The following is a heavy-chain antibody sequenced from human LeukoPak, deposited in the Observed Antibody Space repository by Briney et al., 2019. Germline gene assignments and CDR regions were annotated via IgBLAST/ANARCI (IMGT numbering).Heavy chain of an antibody. Sequence: SETLSLTCAVSGYSISSGYYWGWIRQPPGKGLEWIGSIYHSGSTYYNPSLKSRVTISVDTSKNQFSLKLSSVTAADTAVYYCARVDYGGNGPFDYWGQGTLVTVSS. V-gene: IGHV4-38-2*01. CDR3: ARVDYGGNGPFDY. D-gene: IGHD4-23*01. J-gene: IGHJ4*02. CDR1: GYSISSGYY. CDR2: IYHSGST.